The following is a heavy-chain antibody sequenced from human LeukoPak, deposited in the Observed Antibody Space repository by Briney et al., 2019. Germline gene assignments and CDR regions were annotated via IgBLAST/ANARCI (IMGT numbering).Heavy chain of an antibody. CDR1: GGSISSSSYY. V-gene: IGHV4-39*07. CDR2: IYYSGST. Sequence: SETLSLTCTVSGGSISSSSYYWGWIRQPPGKGLEWIGSIYYSGSTNYNPSLKSRVTISVDTSKNQFSLKLSSVTAADTAVYYCARDVRYCSSTSCYYYYYMDVWGKGTTVTVSS. CDR3: ARDVRYCSSTSCYYYYYMDV. D-gene: IGHD2-2*01. J-gene: IGHJ6*03.